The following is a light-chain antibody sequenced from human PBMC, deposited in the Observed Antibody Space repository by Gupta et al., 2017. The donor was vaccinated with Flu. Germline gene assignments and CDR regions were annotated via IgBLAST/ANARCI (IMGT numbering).Light chain of an antibody. CDR2: WAS. J-gene: IGKJ3*01. CDR3: QQYYSTLFT. V-gene: IGKV4-1*01. CDR1: QSVLYSSNNKNY. Sequence: NCKSSQSVLYSSNNKNYLAWYQQKPGQPPKLLIYWASTRESGVPDRFSGSGSGTDFTLTISSLQAEDVAVYYCQQYYSTLFTFGPGTKVDIK.